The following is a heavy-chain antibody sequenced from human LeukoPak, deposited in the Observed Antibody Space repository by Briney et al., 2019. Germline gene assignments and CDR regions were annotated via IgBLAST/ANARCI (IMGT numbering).Heavy chain of an antibody. D-gene: IGHD6-13*01. CDR3: ARDTSPSIAAVGYDAFDI. CDR2: IKKDGSDK. CDR1: GFTFSRYR. Sequence: GGTLRLSCAASGFTFSRYRVNWVRQAPGKGLEWVSNIKKDGSDKYYVDSVKGRFTISRDNAKNSLYLQMNSLRAEDTAVYYCARDTSPSIAAVGYDAFDIWGQGTMVTVSS. J-gene: IGHJ3*02. V-gene: IGHV3-7*01.